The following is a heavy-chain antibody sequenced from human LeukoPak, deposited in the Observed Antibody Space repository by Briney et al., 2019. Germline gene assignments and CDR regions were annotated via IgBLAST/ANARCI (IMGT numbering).Heavy chain of an antibody. J-gene: IGHJ5*02. Sequence: ASVKVSCKASGYTFTSYDINWVRQATGQGLEWMGWMNPNSGNTGCAQKFQGRVTMTRNTSISTAYMELSSLRSEDTAVYYCARGGRYCSSTSCSNWFDPWGQGTLVTVSS. CDR3: ARGGRYCSSTSCSNWFDP. D-gene: IGHD2-2*01. CDR2: MNPNSGNT. V-gene: IGHV1-8*01. CDR1: GYTFTSYD.